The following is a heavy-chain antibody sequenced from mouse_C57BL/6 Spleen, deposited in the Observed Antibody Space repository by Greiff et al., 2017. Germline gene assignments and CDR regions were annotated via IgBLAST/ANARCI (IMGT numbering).Heavy chain of an antibody. J-gene: IGHJ1*03. CDR3: ARSATVVARYFDV. V-gene: IGHV7-3*01. D-gene: IGHD1-1*01. CDR2: IRNKANGYTT. CDR1: GFTFTDYY. Sequence: VESGGGLVQPGGSLSLSCAASGFTFTDYYMSWVRQPPGKALEWLGFIRNKANGYTTEYSASVKGRFTISRDNSQSILYLQMNALRAEDSATYYCARSATVVARYFDVWGTGTTVTVSS.